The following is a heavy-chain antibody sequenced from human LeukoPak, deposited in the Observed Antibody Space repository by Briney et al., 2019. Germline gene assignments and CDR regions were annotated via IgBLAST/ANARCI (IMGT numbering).Heavy chain of an antibody. V-gene: IGHV1-2*02. Sequence: GASVKVSCKVSGYTLTELSMHWVRQAPGKGLEWMGWINPNSGGTNYAQKFQGRVTMTRDTSISTAYMELSRLRSDDTAVYYCARSVRYYYGMDVWGQGTTVTVSS. CDR2: INPNSGGT. CDR3: ARSVRYYYGMDV. D-gene: IGHD4-17*01. J-gene: IGHJ6*02. CDR1: GYTLTELS.